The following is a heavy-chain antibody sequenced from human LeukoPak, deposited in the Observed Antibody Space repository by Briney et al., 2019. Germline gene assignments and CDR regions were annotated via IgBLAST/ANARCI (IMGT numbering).Heavy chain of an antibody. CDR3: ARDILSVRYAFDI. CDR2: IYHSGST. CDR1: GGSISSSNW. V-gene: IGHV4-4*02. Sequence: SETLSLTCTVSGGSISSSNWWSWVRQPPGKGLEWIGEIYHSGSTNYNPSLKSRVTISVDKSKNQFSLKLSSVTAADTAVYYCARDILSVRYAFDIWGQGTMVTVSS. D-gene: IGHD5/OR15-5a*01. J-gene: IGHJ3*02.